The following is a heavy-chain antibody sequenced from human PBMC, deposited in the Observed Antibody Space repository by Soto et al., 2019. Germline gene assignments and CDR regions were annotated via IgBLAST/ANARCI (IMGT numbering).Heavy chain of an antibody. CDR3: ARWGTTGGLDV. CDR1: GFTFRSYV. D-gene: IGHD3-16*01. Sequence: QVQLVESGGGVVQPGTSLRVSCVGSGFTFRSYVIHWVRQAPGKGLEWVALTSYDGSDKYYDDSVRGRFTISRDNSRNTVDLQMDSLMLEEPALYYFARWGTTGGLDVWGQGTLVSV. V-gene: IGHV3-30*19. J-gene: IGHJ1*01. CDR2: TSYDGSDK.